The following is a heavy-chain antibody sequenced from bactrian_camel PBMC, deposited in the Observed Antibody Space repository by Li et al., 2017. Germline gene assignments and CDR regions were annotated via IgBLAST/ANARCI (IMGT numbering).Heavy chain of an antibody. V-gene: IGHV3S63*01. Sequence: VQLVESGGSSVQAGGSLRLSCAASGYIPTSYCIGWFRQAPGKEREGVARIATGSGNTYYADSVKGRFTLTRSPTWNTVYLRMNSLKPEDTAMYYCAAGDNRPCSLRTAPYAYWGHGTQVTVS. J-gene: IGHJ4*01. CDR3: AAGDNRPCSLRTAPYAY. CDR1: GYIPTSYC. D-gene: IGHD6*01. CDR2: IATGSGNT.